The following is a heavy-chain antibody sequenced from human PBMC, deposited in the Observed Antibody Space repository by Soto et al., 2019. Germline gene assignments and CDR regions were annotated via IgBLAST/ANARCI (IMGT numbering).Heavy chain of an antibody. V-gene: IGHV3-73*01. J-gene: IGHJ6*02. D-gene: IGHD4-17*01. CDR1: GFTFSGSA. CDR2: TRSKANSYAT. CDR3: TRPDYGDAYYYYYGMDV. Sequence: PGGSLRLSCAASGFTFSGSAMHWVRQASGKGLEWVGRTRSKANSYATAYAASVKGRFTISRDDSKNTAYLQMNSLKTEDTAVYYCTRPDYGDAYYYYYGMDVWGQGTTVTVSS.